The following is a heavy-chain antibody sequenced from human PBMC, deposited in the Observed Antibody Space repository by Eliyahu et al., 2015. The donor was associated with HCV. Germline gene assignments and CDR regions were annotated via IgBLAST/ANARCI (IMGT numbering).Heavy chain of an antibody. V-gene: IGHV4-59*01. Sequence: QVQLQESGPGLVKPSETLSLXCSXSGGSLSGYYWSWIRQPPGKGLEWIGYIYPSGSTNYKPSLKSRVAISLDTSKNQFSLRLNSVTAADTAVYYCARDRGNPWFDPWGQGILVTVSS. CDR3: ARDRGNPWFDP. CDR1: GGSLSGYY. CDR2: IYPSGST. J-gene: IGHJ5*02. D-gene: IGHD4-23*01.